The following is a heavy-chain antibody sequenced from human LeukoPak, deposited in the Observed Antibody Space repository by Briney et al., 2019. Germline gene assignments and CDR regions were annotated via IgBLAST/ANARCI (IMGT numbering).Heavy chain of an antibody. CDR1: GYTFTSYG. Sequence: ASVKVSFKASGYTFTSYGISWVRQAPGQGLEWMGWISAYNGNTNYAQKLQGRVTMTTDTSTSTAYMELRSLRSDDTAVYYCARDAPSKYSSSSSFDYWGQGTLVIVSS. CDR2: ISAYNGNT. J-gene: IGHJ4*02. V-gene: IGHV1-18*01. CDR3: ARDAPSKYSSSSSFDY. D-gene: IGHD6-6*01.